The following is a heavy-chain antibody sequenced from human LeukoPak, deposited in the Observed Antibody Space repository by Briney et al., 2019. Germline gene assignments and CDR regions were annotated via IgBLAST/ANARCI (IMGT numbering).Heavy chain of an antibody. CDR3: ARGGGGKIPPSMDV. Sequence: PGGSLRLSCAASGFTFSSYSMNWVRQAPGKGLEWVAVVSYDGTKTNSADSVKGRFSISRDNSNNSMYLQMNSLRLEDTAVYYCARGGGGKIPPSMDVWGKGTTVTVSS. D-gene: IGHD3-16*01. CDR2: VSYDGTKT. V-gene: IGHV3-30*03. CDR1: GFTFSSYS. J-gene: IGHJ6*03.